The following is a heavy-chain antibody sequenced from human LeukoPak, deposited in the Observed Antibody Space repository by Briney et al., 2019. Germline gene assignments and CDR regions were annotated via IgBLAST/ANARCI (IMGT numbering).Heavy chain of an antibody. J-gene: IGHJ6*02. CDR3: ARDGHGDGFLTGYSYFGMDV. CDR1: GFSLSSYS. V-gene: IGHV3-21*01. Sequence: PGGSLRLSCAASGFSLSSYSMNWVRQAPGKGLEWVSSITISSNFIYYADSVKGRFTISRDNAKSSLFLQMNSLRAEDTAAYFCARDGHGDGFLTGYSYFGMDVWGQGTTVTVSS. CDR2: ITISSNFI. D-gene: IGHD3-9*01.